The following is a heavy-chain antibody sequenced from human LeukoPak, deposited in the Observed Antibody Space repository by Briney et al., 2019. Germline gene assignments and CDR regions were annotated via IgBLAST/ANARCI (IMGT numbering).Heavy chain of an antibody. D-gene: IGHD2-15*01. CDR2: INHSGST. Sequence: SETLSLTCAVYGGSFSGYYWSWIRQPPGKGLEWIGEINHSGSTNYNPPLKSRVTISVDTSKNQFSLKLSSVTAAGTAVYYCARAPPKGYCSGGSCYRNGRYYFDYWGQGTLVTVSS. J-gene: IGHJ4*02. V-gene: IGHV4-34*01. CDR1: GGSFSGYY. CDR3: ARAPPKGYCSGGSCYRNGRYYFDY.